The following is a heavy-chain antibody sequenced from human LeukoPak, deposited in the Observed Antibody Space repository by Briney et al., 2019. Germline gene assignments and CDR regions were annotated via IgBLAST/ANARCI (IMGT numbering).Heavy chain of an antibody. V-gene: IGHV3-23*01. CDR3: AKGVEWLVAGLIDD. Sequence: GGSLRLSCAASGFTFSSYSMNWVRQAPGKGLAWVSGISASGDSTYNAESVRGRFTISRDNSKNMLYLQMNSLRVDDTAVYYCAKGVEWLVAGLIDDWGQGTLVSVSS. D-gene: IGHD3-3*01. CDR1: GFTFSSYS. J-gene: IGHJ4*02. CDR2: ISASGDST.